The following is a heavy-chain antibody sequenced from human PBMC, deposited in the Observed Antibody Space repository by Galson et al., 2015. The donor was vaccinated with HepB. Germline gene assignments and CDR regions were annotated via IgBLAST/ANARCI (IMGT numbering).Heavy chain of an antibody. J-gene: IGHJ6*03. CDR1: GFTFSTYA. D-gene: IGHD2-2*01. Sequence: SLRLSCAASGFTFSTYAMSWVRQAPGKGLEWVSGTSGRGISKYYADSVMGRFSISRDNSKNTLYLQMDSLRDEDTAVYYCAKSPGYCSSFNCPLDFYYYMDLWGKGTTLTVSS. CDR3: AKSPGYCSSFNCPLDFYYYMDL. V-gene: IGHV3-23*01. CDR2: TSGRGISK.